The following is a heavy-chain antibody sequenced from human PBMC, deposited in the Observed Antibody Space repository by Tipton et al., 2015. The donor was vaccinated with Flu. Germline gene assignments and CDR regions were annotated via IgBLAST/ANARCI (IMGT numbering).Heavy chain of an antibody. V-gene: IGHV4-61*02. D-gene: IGHD4-17*01. J-gene: IGHJ3*02. CDR1: GGSISSGSYY. CDR2: IYTSGST. Sequence: TLSLTCTVSGGSISSGSYYWSWIRRPAGKGLEWIGRIYTSGSTNYNPSLKSRVTISVDTSKNQFSLKLSSVTAADTAVYYCAREGAKSDYGDYGVDAFDIWGQGTMVTVSS. CDR3: AREGAKSDYGDYGVDAFDI.